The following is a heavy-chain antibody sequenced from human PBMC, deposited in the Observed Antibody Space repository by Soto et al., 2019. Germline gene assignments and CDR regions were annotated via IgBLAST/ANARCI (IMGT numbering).Heavy chain of an antibody. Sequence: SQTLSLTCAISGDSVSSNSATWNWIRQSPSRGLEWLGRTYYKSKWYNDYAVSVKSRITINPDTSKNQFSLQLISVTPEDTALYYCTREGFTMVRGIIYVHYGMDVWGQGTTGTVSS. CDR2: TYYKSKWYN. D-gene: IGHD3-10*01. CDR3: TREGFTMVRGIIYVHYGMDV. CDR1: GDSVSSNSAT. J-gene: IGHJ6*02. V-gene: IGHV6-1*01.